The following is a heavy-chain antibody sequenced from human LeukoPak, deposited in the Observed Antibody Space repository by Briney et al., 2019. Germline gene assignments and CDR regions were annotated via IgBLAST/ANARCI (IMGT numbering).Heavy chain of an antibody. V-gene: IGHV3-64*01. D-gene: IGHD4-23*01. J-gene: IGHJ4*02. CDR3: ARVPVGSWGPFDY. CDR2: ISSNGGST. CDR1: GFTFSSYA. Sequence: GGSLRLSCAASGFTFSSYAMHWVRQAPGKGLEYVSAISSNGGSTYYANSVKGRFTISRDNSKNTLYLQMGSLRAEDMAVYYCARVPVGSWGPFDYWGQGTLVTVSS.